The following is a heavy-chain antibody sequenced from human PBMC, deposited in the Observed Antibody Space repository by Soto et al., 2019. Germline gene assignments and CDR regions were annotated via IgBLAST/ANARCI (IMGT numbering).Heavy chain of an antibody. CDR2: IYYSGST. CDR3: ARHSTGYYYSWFDP. J-gene: IGHJ5*02. D-gene: IGHD3-22*01. Sequence: SETLSLTCTVSGDSISSGDYYWGWIRQPPGKGLEWIGSIYYSGSTFYNPSLKSRITISVDTSKNQFSLKLSSVTAADTAVYYCARHSTGYYYSWFDPWGQGTLVTVSS. V-gene: IGHV4-39*01. CDR1: GDSISSGDYY.